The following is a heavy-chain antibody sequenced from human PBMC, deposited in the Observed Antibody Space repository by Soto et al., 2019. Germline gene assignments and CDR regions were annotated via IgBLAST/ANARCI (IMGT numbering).Heavy chain of an antibody. V-gene: IGHV4-34*01. J-gene: IGHJ5*02. CDR2: INHSGST. CDR1: GGSFSGYY. Sequence: PSETLSLTCAVYGGSFSGYYWSWIRQPPGKGLEWIGEINHSGSTNYNPSLKSRVTISVDTSKNQFSLKLSSVTAADTAVYYCARGRRQLVRSNWFDPWGQGTLVTVSS. D-gene: IGHD6-13*01. CDR3: ARGRRQLVRSNWFDP.